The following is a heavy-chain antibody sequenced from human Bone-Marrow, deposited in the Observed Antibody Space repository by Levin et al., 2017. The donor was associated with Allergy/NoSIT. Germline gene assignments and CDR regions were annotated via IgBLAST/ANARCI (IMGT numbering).Heavy chain of an antibody. CDR1: GVTRNNYT. CDR3: ASRLTASGGLDV. J-gene: IGHJ6*02. D-gene: IGHD5-18*01. CDR2: INSNSAYI. V-gene: IGHV3-21*04. Sequence: GGSLRLSCVVSGVTRNNYTLTWVRQPPGKGLEWVSSINSNSAYIHYGDSVKGRFTISRDNSKKSLFLQMNSLRDEDTATYYCASRLTASGGLDVWGHGTTVTVSS.